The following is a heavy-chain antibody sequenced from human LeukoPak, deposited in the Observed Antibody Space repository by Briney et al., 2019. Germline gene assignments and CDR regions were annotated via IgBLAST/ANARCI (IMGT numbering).Heavy chain of an antibody. J-gene: IGHJ6*03. V-gene: IGHV4-61*02. Sequence: SQTLSLTCTVSGGSINSGSYYWSWIRQPPGKGLEWIGRIYTSGSTNYNPSLKSRVTISVDMSKNPFSLKLSSVTAADTAVYYCASLYGSGSYSQKRAGYYYYYYMDVWGKGTTVTISS. CDR3: ASLYGSGSYSQKRAGYYYYYYMDV. CDR2: IYTSGST. D-gene: IGHD3-10*01. CDR1: GGSINSGSYY.